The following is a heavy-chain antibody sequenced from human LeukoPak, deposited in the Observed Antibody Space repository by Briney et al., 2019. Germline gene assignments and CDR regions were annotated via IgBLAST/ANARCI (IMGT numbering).Heavy chain of an antibody. J-gene: IGHJ4*02. CDR3: ARRVRSADHRCDF. CDR2: IFTSGST. CDR1: GGSISSGSYY. D-gene: IGHD1-14*01. Sequence: MPSQTLSLTCTVSGGSISSGSYYWSWIRQPAGKGLEWIGRIFTSGSTKYNPSLKSRVTISVDTSKNQFSLQVTSVTAADTAVYYCARRVRSADHRCDFWGQGTLVTVSS. V-gene: IGHV4-61*02.